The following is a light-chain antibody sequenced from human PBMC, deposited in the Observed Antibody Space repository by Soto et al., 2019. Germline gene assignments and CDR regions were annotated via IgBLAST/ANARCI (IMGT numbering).Light chain of an antibody. V-gene: IGKV3-20*01. CDR1: QSVSSFY. CDR2: GAS. J-gene: IGKJ2*01. CDR3: QQYGSSPPYT. Sequence: EIVLTQSPGTLSLSPGERATLSCRASQSVSSFYLAWYQQKPGQAPRLLIYGASSRATGIPDRFSGSGSGTDFTLTFSRLEPEDFAVYYCQQYGSSPPYTFGQGTKLEIK.